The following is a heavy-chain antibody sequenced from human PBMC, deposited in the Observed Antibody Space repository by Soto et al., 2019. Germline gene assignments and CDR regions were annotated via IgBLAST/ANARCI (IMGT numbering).Heavy chain of an antibody. V-gene: IGHV1-2*04. CDR2: INPNSGGT. Sequence: ASVKVSCKASGYTFTGYYMHWVRQAPGQGLEWMGWINPNSGGTSYAQKFQGWVTMTRDTSISTAYMELSRLRSDDTAVYYCARERFLRKRVMDLWGQGTTVTRSS. J-gene: IGHJ6*02. CDR3: ARERFLRKRVMDL. D-gene: IGHD3-3*01. CDR1: GYTFTGYY.